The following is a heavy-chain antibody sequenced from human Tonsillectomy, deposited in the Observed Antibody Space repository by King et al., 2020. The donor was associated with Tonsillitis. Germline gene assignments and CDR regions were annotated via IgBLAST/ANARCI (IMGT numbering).Heavy chain of an antibody. CDR2: ISGSGGST. Sequence: VQLVESGGGLVQPGGSLRLSCAASGFTFSSYAMSWVRQAPGKGLEWVSAISGSGGSTYYADSVKSRFTISRDNSNNTLYLQMTSLRAEDTAVYYCAKDQERYYDFWSGYSVFDYWGQGTLVTVSS. J-gene: IGHJ4*02. V-gene: IGHV3-23*04. CDR3: AKDQERYYDFWSGYSVFDY. CDR1: GFTFSSYA. D-gene: IGHD3-3*01.